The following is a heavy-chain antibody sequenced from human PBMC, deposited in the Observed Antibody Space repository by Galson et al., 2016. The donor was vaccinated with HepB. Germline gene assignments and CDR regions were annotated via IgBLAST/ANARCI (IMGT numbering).Heavy chain of an antibody. CDR1: GLTVSTNY. J-gene: IGHJ4*02. D-gene: IGHD4/OR15-4a*01. Sequence: SLRLSCAASGLTVSTNYMSWVRQAPGKELEWVSGINRYGGTTGYAASVKGRFTISRDNSNNTPYLQMNSLRTEDTAVYYCARDDYSGGRGSPDYWGQGTLVTVSS. CDR2: INRYGGTT. CDR3: ARDDYSGGRGSPDY. V-gene: IGHV3-53*01.